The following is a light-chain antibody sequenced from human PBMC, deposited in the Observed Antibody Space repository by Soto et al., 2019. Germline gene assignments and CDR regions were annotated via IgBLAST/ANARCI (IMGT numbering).Light chain of an antibody. Sequence: QSVLTQPPSESGTPGQRVTISCSGSRSNIGSNTVNWYQQLPGTAPKFLIYSNNQRPSGVPKRFSGSKSGTSASLAISGLQSEDEVDYYCATWDDSLNGHVVFGGGTKLTVL. CDR2: SNN. CDR1: RSNIGSNT. CDR3: ATWDDSLNGHVV. V-gene: IGLV1-44*01. J-gene: IGLJ2*01.